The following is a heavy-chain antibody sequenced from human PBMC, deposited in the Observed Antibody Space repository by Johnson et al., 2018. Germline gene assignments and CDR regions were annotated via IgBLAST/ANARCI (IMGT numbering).Heavy chain of an antibody. CDR3: TRVVGKWLVDF. J-gene: IGHJ4*02. D-gene: IGHD6-19*01. V-gene: IGHV3-49*04. Sequence: VQLQESGGGLVQPGQSLRLSCTASGFSFGDYAVTWVRQAPGKGLEWIGFIKSKTYGGTTDYAASVKGRFIISRDDSKSIAYLQMNSLKTEDTAVDYCTRVVGKWLVDFWGQGTMVTVSS. CDR1: GFSFGDYA. CDR2: IKSKTYGGTT.